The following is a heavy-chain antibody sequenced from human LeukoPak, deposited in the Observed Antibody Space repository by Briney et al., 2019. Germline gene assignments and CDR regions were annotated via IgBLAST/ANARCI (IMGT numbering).Heavy chain of an antibody. D-gene: IGHD6-19*01. Sequence: GGSLRLSCAASGFTVSSNYMSWVRQAPGKGLEWVSVIYSGGSTYYADSVKGRFTISRDNSKNTLYLQMNSLRAEDTAVYYCARAFKAVAGLDYWGQGTLVTVSS. CDR1: GFTVSSNY. CDR3: ARAFKAVAGLDY. V-gene: IGHV3-53*01. CDR2: IYSGGST. J-gene: IGHJ4*02.